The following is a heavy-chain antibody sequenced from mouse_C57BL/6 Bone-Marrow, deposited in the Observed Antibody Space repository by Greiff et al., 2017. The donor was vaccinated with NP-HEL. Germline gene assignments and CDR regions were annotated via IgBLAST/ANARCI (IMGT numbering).Heavy chain of an antibody. D-gene: IGHD1-1*02. V-gene: IGHV1-69*01. CDR1: GYTFTSYW. J-gene: IGHJ3*01. CDR3: ARDYLGAWFAY. CDR2: IDPSDSYT. Sequence: QVQLQQPGAELVMPGASVQLSCKASGYTFTSYWMHWVKQRPGQGLEWIGEIDPSDSYTNSNQKFKGKSTLTVDKSSSTAYMQLSSLTSEDSAVYYCARDYLGAWFAYWGQGTLVTVSA.